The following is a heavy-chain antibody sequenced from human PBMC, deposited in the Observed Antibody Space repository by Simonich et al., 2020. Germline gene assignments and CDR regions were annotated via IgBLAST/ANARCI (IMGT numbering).Heavy chain of an antibody. Sequence: QVQLVQSGAEVKKPGASVKVSCKASGYTFTGYYMHWVRQAPGQGLEWMGWDNPNSGGKNYAQKFQGRVTMTRDTSISTAYMELSRLRSDDTAVYYCARSHIAAAGTGYFQHWGQGTLVTVSS. CDR1: GYTFTGYY. D-gene: IGHD6-13*01. J-gene: IGHJ1*01. CDR3: ARSHIAAAGTGYFQH. CDR2: DNPNSGGK. V-gene: IGHV1-2*02.